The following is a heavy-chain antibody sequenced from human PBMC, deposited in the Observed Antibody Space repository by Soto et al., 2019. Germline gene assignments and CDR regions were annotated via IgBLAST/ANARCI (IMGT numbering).Heavy chain of an antibody. CDR1: GGTFSSYA. CDR2: IIPILGTA. CDR3: ARDGYFYASSGYGVFGY. Sequence: SVKVSCKASGGTFSSYAISWVRQAPGQGLEWMGGIIPILGTANYAQKFQGRVTITADKSTSTAYVELSSLRSGDTAVYYCARDGYFYASSGYGVFGYWGQGTLVTVSS. J-gene: IGHJ4*02. D-gene: IGHD3-22*01. V-gene: IGHV1-69*10.